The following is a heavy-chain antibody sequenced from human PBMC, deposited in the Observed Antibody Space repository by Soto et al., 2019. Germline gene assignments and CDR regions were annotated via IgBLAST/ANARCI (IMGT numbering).Heavy chain of an antibody. Sequence: QVQLVQSGTGVKKPGASVKLSCKASGYVFTSFHMHWVRQAPGQGLEWMGLINPSDGRTEYAQKFQGRVTMTSDTSTTTVYMVLNTLRSEDTAVYYCARAGINWLDPWGQGTPVSVSA. V-gene: IGHV1-46*01. D-gene: IGHD6-13*01. CDR2: INPSDGRT. J-gene: IGHJ5*02. CDR3: ARAGINWLDP. CDR1: GYVFTSFH.